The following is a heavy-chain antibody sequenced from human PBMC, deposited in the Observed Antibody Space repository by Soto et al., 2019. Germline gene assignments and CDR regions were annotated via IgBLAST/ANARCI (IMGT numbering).Heavy chain of an antibody. CDR3: ARLSGSYNDRYFDY. Sequence: SETLSRTCTVSGGSTSSRSYQLVWIRQPPGKGLEWMGNVYYNGNTYYNPSLKSRLTISVDTSNNQFSLKVKSLTAADTAVYYCARLSGSYNDRYFDYWGQG. V-gene: IGHV4-39*01. J-gene: IGHJ4*02. D-gene: IGHD1-26*01. CDR1: GGSTSSRSYQ. CDR2: VYYNGNT.